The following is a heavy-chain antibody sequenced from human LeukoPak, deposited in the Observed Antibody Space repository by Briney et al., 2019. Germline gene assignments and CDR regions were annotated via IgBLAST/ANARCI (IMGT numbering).Heavy chain of an antibody. CDR3: ARGGIAAAGYYFDY. CDR1: GFTFSSYA. Sequence: SGGSLRLSCAASGFTFSSYAMSWVRQAPGKGLEWVSGINWNGGSTGYADSVKGRFTISRDNAKNSLYLQMNSLRAEDTALYYCARGGIAAAGYYFDYWGQGTLVTVSS. D-gene: IGHD6-13*01. J-gene: IGHJ4*02. V-gene: IGHV3-20*04. CDR2: INWNGGST.